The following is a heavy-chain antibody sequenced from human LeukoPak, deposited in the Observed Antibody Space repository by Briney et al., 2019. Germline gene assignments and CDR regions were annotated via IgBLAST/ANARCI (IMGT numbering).Heavy chain of an antibody. CDR1: GYTFTSYD. J-gene: IGHJ5*02. D-gene: IGHD3-10*01. CDR2: MNPNSGNT. CDR3: ARVPRRGDRFDP. Sequence: ASVKVSCKASGYTFTSYDINWVRQATGQGLEWMGWMNPNSGNTGYAQKFQGRVTMTRDTSISTAYMELSSLRSEDTAVYYCARVPRRGDRFDPWGQGTLVTVSS. V-gene: IGHV1-8*01.